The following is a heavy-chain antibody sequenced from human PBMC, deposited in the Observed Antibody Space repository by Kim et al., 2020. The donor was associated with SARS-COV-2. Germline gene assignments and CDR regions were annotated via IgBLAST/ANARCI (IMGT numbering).Heavy chain of an antibody. J-gene: IGHJ5*02. Sequence: AQGFTGRFVFSLDTSVSTAYLQISSLKAEDTAVYYCARDAQWELRKKFDPWGQGTLVTVSS. D-gene: IGHD1-26*01. CDR3: ARDAQWELRKKFDP. V-gene: IGHV7-4-1*02.